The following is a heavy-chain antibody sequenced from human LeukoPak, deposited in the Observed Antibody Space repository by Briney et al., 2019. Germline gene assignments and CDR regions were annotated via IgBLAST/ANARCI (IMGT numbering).Heavy chain of an antibody. CDR3: AKAQDPIAAAGTSPFDY. Sequence: GGSLRLSCAASGFTVSSNYMSWVRQAPGKGLEWVSAISGSGGSTFYADSVKGRFTISRDNSKNTLSLQMNSLRAEDTAVYYCAKAQDPIAAAGTSPFDYWGQGTLVTVSS. D-gene: IGHD6-13*01. V-gene: IGHV3-23*01. J-gene: IGHJ4*02. CDR1: GFTVSSNY. CDR2: ISGSGGST.